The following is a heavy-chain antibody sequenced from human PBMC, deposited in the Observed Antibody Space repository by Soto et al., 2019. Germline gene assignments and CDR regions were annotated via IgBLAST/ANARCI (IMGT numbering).Heavy chain of an antibody. Sequence: EVQLLESGGGLVQPGGSLRLSCAASGFTISGNDMTWVRQAPGKGLEWVSGITTTDTTYYADSVKGRSTISRDNSKNTLFLQLNSLRAEDTAVYYCAAYDDDSGSLPIYWGQGSLVTVSS. CDR3: AAYDDDSGSLPIY. V-gene: IGHV3-23*01. CDR1: GFTISGND. J-gene: IGHJ4*02. CDR2: ITTTDTT. D-gene: IGHD3-10*01.